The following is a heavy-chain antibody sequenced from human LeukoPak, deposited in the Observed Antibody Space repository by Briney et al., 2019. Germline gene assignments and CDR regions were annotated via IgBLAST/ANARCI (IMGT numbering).Heavy chain of an antibody. CDR2: INPNSGGT. CDR3: ARHLTRGYSGYDEYYFDY. CDR1: GYTFTGYY. Sequence: ASVKVSCKASGYTFTGYYMHWVRQAPGQGLEWMGWINPNSGGTNYAQKFQGRVTMTRDTSISTAYMELSRLRSDDTAVYYCARHLTRGYSGYDEYYFDYWGQGTLVTVSS. J-gene: IGHJ4*02. D-gene: IGHD5-12*01. V-gene: IGHV1-2*02.